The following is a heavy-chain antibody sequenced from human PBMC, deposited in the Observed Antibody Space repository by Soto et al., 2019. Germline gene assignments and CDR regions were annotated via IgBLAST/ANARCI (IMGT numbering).Heavy chain of an antibody. V-gene: IGHV3-23*01. CDR3: VKWLRIRYCTNGVCYAQKVFEIDY. CDR2: ISGSGGST. D-gene: IGHD2-8*01. J-gene: IGHJ4*02. CDR1: GFTFSSYA. Sequence: HPGGSLRLSCAASGFTFSSYAMSWVRQAPGKGLEWVSAISGSGGSTYYADSVKGRFTISRDNSKNTLYLQMNSLRAEDTAVYYCVKWLRIRYCTNGVCYAQKVFEIDYWGQGTLVTVSS.